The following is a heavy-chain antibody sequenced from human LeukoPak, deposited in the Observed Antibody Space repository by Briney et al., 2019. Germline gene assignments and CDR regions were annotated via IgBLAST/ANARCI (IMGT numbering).Heavy chain of an antibody. CDR2: ISGSGGST. Sequence: AGGSLRLSCAASGFTFSSYAMSWVRQAPGKVLEWVSAISGSGGSTYYADSVKGRCTISRDNSKNTLYLQMNSLRAEDTAVYYCAKTVPDSIVVVPAAILGAEFGYWGQGTLVTVSS. CDR1: GFTFSSYA. CDR3: AKTVPDSIVVVPAAILGAEFGY. V-gene: IGHV3-23*01. D-gene: IGHD2-2*01. J-gene: IGHJ4*02.